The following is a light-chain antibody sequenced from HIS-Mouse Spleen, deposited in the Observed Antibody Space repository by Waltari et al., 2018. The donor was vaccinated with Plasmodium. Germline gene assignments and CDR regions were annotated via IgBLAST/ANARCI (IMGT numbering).Light chain of an antibody. J-gene: IGLJ3*02. Sequence: QSVLTQPPSASGTPGQRVTISCSGSSSNIGSNTVNWYQQPPGTAPKLLIYGNNPRPSGGPDRFSGSKSGTSASLAISGLQSEDEADYYCAAWDDSLNGWVFGGGTKLTVL. CDR3: AAWDDSLNGWV. V-gene: IGLV1-44*01. CDR2: GNN. CDR1: SSNIGSNT.